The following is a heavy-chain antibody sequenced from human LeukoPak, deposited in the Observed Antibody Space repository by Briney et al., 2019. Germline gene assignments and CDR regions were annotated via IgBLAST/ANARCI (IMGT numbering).Heavy chain of an antibody. CDR2: IYKKDILYAT. CDR1: GFTFSGSA. Sequence: GGSLRLSCAASGFTFSGSAIHWVRQSSGKGLEWVGHIYKKDILYATTSAASVTGRFTISRDDSKNTAYLQMSSLKTEDTALYYCTRDSGTYNWLDPGGQGTLVTVSS. J-gene: IGHJ5*02. CDR3: TRDSGTYNWLDP. V-gene: IGHV3-73*01. D-gene: IGHD1-26*01.